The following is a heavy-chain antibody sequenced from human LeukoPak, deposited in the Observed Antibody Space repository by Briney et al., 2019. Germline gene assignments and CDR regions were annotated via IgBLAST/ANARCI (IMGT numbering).Heavy chain of an antibody. V-gene: IGHV1-2*02. CDR1: GYTFTGYY. CDR2: INPNSGGT. CDR3: ARDHGMATIIYFDY. D-gene: IGHD5-24*01. J-gene: IGHJ4*02. Sequence: ASVKVSCKASGYTFTGYYMHWVRPAPGQGLEWMGWINPNSGGTNYAQKFQGRVTMTRDTSISTAYMELSRLRSDDTAVYYCARDHGMATIIYFDYWGQGTLVTVSS.